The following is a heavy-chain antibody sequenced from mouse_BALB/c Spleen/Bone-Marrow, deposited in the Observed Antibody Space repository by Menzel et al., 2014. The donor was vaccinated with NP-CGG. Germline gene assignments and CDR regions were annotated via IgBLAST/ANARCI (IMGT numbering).Heavy chain of an antibody. CDR2: ISSSGSYI. D-gene: IGHD2-4*01. CDR1: GFTFSTYA. J-gene: IGHJ1*01. V-gene: IGHV5-9-3*01. CDR3: SRPRMITTYFDV. Sequence: VQGVESGGGLAKPGGSLQLSCAASGFTFSTYAMSWVRQTPEKRLEWVATISSSGSYIYYPDSVKGRFTISRDNAKNTLYLQMSSLRSEDTAMFYCSRPRMITTYFDVWGAGTTVTVSS.